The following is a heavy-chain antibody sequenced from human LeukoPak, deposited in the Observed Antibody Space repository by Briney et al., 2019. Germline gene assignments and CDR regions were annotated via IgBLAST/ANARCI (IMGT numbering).Heavy chain of an antibody. CDR2: ISSSGSTI. J-gene: IGHJ3*02. CDR1: GFTFSSYE. Sequence: GGSLRLSCAASGFTFSSYEMNWVRQAPGKGLEWVSYISSSGSTIYYADSVKGRFTISRDNAKNSLYLQMNSLRAEDMALYYCAKDSEDYYDSSGYFDIWGQGTMVTVSS. CDR3: AKDSEDYYDSSGYFDI. D-gene: IGHD3-22*01. V-gene: IGHV3-48*03.